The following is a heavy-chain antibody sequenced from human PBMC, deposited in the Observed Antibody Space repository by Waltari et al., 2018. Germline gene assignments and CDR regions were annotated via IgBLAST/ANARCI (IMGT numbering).Heavy chain of an antibody. Sequence: QVQLQESGPGLVKPSETLSLTCAVSGYSISSGYYWGWIRQPPGKGLEWIGSIYHSGSTYYNPSLKSRVTISVDTSKNQFSLKLSSVTAADTAVYYCARHFPTEADAFDIWGQGTMVTVSS. J-gene: IGHJ3*02. CDR3: ARHFPTEADAFDI. V-gene: IGHV4-38-2*01. CDR2: IYHSGST. D-gene: IGHD3-3*02. CDR1: GYSISSGYY.